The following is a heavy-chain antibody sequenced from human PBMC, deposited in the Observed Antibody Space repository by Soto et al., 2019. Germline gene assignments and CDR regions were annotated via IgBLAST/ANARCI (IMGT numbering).Heavy chain of an antibody. CDR2: ISGSGVST. D-gene: IGHD3-22*01. J-gene: IGHJ4*02. Sequence: GGSLRLSCAASGFTFSSYAMSWVRQAPGKGLEWVSAISGSGVSTYYADSVKGRFTISRDNSKNTLYLQMNSLRAEDTAVYYCAKSPGMYYYDSSGYYHYDYLGQGTLVTVSS. CDR1: GFTFSSYA. CDR3: AKSPGMYYYDSSGYYHYDY. V-gene: IGHV3-23*01.